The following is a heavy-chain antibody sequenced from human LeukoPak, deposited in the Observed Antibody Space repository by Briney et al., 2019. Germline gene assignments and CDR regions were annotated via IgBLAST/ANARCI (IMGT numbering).Heavy chain of an antibody. V-gene: IGHV1-8*01. CDR3: ARGDYYDSSGYYSAFDY. D-gene: IGHD3-22*01. CDR1: GYTFTSYD. Sequence: GASVKVSCKASGYTFTSYDINWVRQATGQGLEWMGWMNPNSGNTGYAQKFQGRVTMTRNTSISTAYMELSSLRSEDTAVYYCARGDYYDSSGYYSAFDYWGQGTLVTVSS. CDR2: MNPNSGNT. J-gene: IGHJ4*02.